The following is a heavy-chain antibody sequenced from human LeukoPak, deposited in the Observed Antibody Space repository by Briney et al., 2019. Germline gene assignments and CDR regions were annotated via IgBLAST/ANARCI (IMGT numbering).Heavy chain of an antibody. J-gene: IGHJ4*02. V-gene: IGHV3-21*01. CDR3: ARESTEIVLMVYAEEEGFDY. CDR1: GFTFSSYS. D-gene: IGHD2-8*01. Sequence: GGSLRLSCAASGFTFSSYSMNWVRQAPGKGLEWVSSISSSSSYIYYADSVKGRFTISRDNAKNSLYLQMNSLRAEDTAACYCARESTEIVLMVYAEEEGFDYWGQGTLVTVSS. CDR2: ISSSSSYI.